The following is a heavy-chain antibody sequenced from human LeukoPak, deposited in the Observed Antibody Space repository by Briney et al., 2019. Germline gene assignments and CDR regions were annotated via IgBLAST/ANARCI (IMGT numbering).Heavy chain of an antibody. CDR3: ARELYYHDSSGPA. J-gene: IGHJ5*02. CDR1: GGSISSYY. CDR2: IYYSGST. Sequence: KTSETLSLTCTVSGGSISSYYWSWIRQPPGKGLEWIGYIYYSGSTNYNPSLKSRVTISVDTSKNQFSLKLSSVTAADTAVYYCARELYYHDSSGPAWGQGTLVTVSS. D-gene: IGHD3-22*01. V-gene: IGHV4-59*12.